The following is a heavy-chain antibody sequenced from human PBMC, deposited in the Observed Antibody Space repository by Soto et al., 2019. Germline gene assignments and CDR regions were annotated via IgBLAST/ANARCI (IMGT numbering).Heavy chain of an antibody. Sequence: GASVKVSCKASGGTFSSYAISWVRQAPGQGLEWMGGIIPIFGTANYAQKFQGRVTITADESTSTAYMELSSLRSEDTAVYYCARDQSPVAAAGTQTNNWFDPWGQGTLVTVSS. CDR2: IIPIFGTA. CDR1: GGTFSSYA. V-gene: IGHV1-69*13. D-gene: IGHD6-13*01. J-gene: IGHJ5*02. CDR3: ARDQSPVAAAGTQTNNWFDP.